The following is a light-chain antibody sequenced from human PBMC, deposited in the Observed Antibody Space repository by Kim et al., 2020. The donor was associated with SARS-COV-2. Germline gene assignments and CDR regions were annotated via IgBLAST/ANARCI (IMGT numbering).Light chain of an antibody. CDR3: QTWGTSWV. CDR1: SGHTSYA. Sequence: QLVLTQSPSASASLGASVTLTCTLSSGHTSYAIAWHQQQPEKGPRYLMKLNSDGSHSKGDGIPDRFSGSSSGAERYLTISSLQSEDEADYYCQTWGTSWVFGGGTQLTVL. V-gene: IGLV4-69*01. CDR2: LNSDGSH. J-gene: IGLJ3*02.